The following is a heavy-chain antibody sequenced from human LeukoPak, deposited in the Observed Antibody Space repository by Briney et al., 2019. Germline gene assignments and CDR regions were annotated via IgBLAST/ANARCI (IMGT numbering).Heavy chain of an antibody. J-gene: IGHJ3*02. CDR2: IKYSGHT. Sequence: SETLSLTCEVYGGSLSPYWWSWIRQPPGKGLEWIGEIKYSGHTNYNPSLESRVTISVDTSKKQFSLKLSSVTVADTALYFCARRGANDFGDSAGNFAYDIWGQGTMVTAS. CDR3: ARRGANDFGDSAGNFAYDI. CDR1: GGSLSPYW. D-gene: IGHD4-17*01. V-gene: IGHV4-34*01.